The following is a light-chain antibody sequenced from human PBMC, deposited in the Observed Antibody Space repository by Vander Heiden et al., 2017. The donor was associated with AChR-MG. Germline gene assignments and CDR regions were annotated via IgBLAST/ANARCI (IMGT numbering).Light chain of an antibody. Sequence: DIQMTLSPSSLSASVGARATITCRASQSISSYLNSYQHKPGKARKLLIYAASSLQSAVPSRLTGSRSRTDITLTISLLQPEDFATYYCQQSYSTPYTFGQGTKLEIK. V-gene: IGKV1-39*01. CDR2: AAS. CDR1: QSISSY. CDR3: QQSYSTPYT. J-gene: IGKJ2*01.